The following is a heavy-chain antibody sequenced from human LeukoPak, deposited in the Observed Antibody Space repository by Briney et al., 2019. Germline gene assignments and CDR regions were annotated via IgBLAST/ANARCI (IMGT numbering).Heavy chain of an antibody. D-gene: IGHD3-3*01. CDR2: ISSNGISP. CDR3: VRAHSIHNYHYGIDV. V-gene: IGHV3-64*01. CDR1: GFTFSDFA. Sequence: GGSLRLSCAASGFTFSDFAMHWLRQAPGKGLEYVSTISSNGISPYYANSVNGRFTISRDNSKNTLYLQMGSLRADDTAVYYCVRAHSIHNYHYGIDVWGHGTTVTVSS. J-gene: IGHJ6*02.